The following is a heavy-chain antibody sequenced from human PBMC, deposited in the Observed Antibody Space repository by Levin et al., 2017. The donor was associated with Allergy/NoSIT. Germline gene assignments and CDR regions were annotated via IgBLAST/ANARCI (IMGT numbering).Heavy chain of an antibody. J-gene: IGHJ2*01. CDR1: GFTFSRYW. CDR2: INTDGSST. V-gene: IGHV3-74*01. Sequence: GGSLRLSCAASGFTFSRYWMHWVRQAPGKGLVWVSRINTDGSSTTYADSVKGRFTISRDNAKNTLYLQMNSLRAEDTALYYCVREGLSYDWHFDLWGRGTLVTVSS. D-gene: IGHD4/OR15-4a*01. CDR3: VREGLSYDWHFDL.